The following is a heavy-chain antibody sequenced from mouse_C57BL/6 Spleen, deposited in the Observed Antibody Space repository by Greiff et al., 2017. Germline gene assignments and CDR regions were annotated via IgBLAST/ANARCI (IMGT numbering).Heavy chain of an antibody. Sequence: VQLQQPGAELVRPGSSVKLSCKASGYTFTSYWMDWVKQRPGQGLEWIGNIYPSDSETHYNQKFKDKATLTVDKSSSTAYMQLSSLTSEVSAVYYCARRDYGSSLYYYAMDYWGQGTSVTVSS. V-gene: IGHV1-61*01. CDR1: GYTFTSYW. CDR2: IYPSDSET. CDR3: ARRDYGSSLYYYAMDY. J-gene: IGHJ4*01. D-gene: IGHD1-1*01.